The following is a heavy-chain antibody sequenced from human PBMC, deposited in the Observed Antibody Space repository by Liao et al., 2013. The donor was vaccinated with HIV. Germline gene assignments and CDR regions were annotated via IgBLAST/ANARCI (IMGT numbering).Heavy chain of an antibody. CDR3: ARVRLGSLDAFDI. Sequence: QVQLRESGPGLVRPSETLSLTCTVSGGPISGDYWSWIRQPAGKGLEWIGRIYPGGTTNNNPSLKSRVTMSADTSKNQFSLKMTSVTAADTALYFCARVRLGSLDAFDIWGQGAMVTVSS. CDR2: IYPGGTT. J-gene: IGHJ3*02. D-gene: IGHD7-27*01. CDR1: GGPISGDY. V-gene: IGHV4-4*07.